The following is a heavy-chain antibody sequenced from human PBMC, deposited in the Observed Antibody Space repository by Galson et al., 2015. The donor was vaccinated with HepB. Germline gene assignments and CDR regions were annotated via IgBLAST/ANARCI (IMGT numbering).Heavy chain of an antibody. CDR3: AKFYSGTYYLDAFDI. CDR1: GLTFSTYA. J-gene: IGHJ3*02. Sequence: SLRLSCAASGLTFSTYAMSWVRQAPGKELEWLSTISGSGGSIYYADSVKGRFAISRYNSKSTLYLQMNGLIAEDTAVYFCAKFYSGTYYLDAFDIWGHGTLVPVSS. CDR2: ISGSGGSI. D-gene: IGHD1-26*01. V-gene: IGHV3-23*01.